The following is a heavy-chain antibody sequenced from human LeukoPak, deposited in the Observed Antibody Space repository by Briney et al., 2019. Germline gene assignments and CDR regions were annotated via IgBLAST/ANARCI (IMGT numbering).Heavy chain of an antibody. Sequence: SSETLSLTCTVSGGSVSSGSYYWSWVRQPPGKGLEWIGYIYDSGTTNYNPSLKSRVTMSEDTSKNQFSLQLSSVTAADTAVYYCARKVESKWFDPWGQGTLVTVSS. D-gene: IGHD1-1*01. J-gene: IGHJ5*02. CDR1: GGSVSSGSYY. CDR2: IYDSGTT. V-gene: IGHV4-61*01. CDR3: ARKVESKWFDP.